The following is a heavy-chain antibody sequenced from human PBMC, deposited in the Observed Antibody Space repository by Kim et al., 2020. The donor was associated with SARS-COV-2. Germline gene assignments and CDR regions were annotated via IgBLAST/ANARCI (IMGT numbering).Heavy chain of an antibody. Sequence: ASVKVSCKASGYTFTSYGISWVRQAPGQGLEWMGWISAYNGNTNYAQKLQGRVTMTTDTSTSTAYMELRSLRSDDTAVYYCARGLQLWPPPSSFGMDVWGQGTTVTVSS. D-gene: IGHD5-18*01. J-gene: IGHJ6*02. V-gene: IGHV1-18*01. CDR2: ISAYNGNT. CDR1: GYTFTSYG. CDR3: ARGLQLWPPPSSFGMDV.